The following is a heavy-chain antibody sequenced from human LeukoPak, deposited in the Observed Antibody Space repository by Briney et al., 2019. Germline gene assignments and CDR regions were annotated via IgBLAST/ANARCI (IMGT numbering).Heavy chain of an antibody. Sequence: PGGSLRLSCAASGFTFSSYAMSWVRQAPGKGLEWVSAISGSGGSTYYIDSVKGRFTISRDNSKNTLYLQMNSLRAEDTAVYYCAKDLLVPGQYYFDYWGQGTLVTVSS. J-gene: IGHJ4*02. CDR3: AKDLLVPGQYYFDY. D-gene: IGHD2-15*01. CDR1: GFTFSSYA. V-gene: IGHV3-23*01. CDR2: ISGSGGST.